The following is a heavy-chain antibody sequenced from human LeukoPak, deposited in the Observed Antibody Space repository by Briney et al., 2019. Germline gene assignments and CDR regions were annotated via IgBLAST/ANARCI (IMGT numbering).Heavy chain of an antibody. Sequence: SETLSLTCAVYGGSFSGYYWSWIRQPPGKGLEWIGEINHSGSTNYNPSLKSRVTISVDTSKNQFSLKLSSVTAADTAVYYCARDGEYCSGVSCYDYWGQGTLVTVSS. D-gene: IGHD2-15*01. V-gene: IGHV4-34*01. CDR3: ARDGEYCSGVSCYDY. CDR1: GGSFSGYY. J-gene: IGHJ4*02. CDR2: INHSGST.